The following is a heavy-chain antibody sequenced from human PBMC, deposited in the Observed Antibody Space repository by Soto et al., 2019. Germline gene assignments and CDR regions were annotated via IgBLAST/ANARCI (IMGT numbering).Heavy chain of an antibody. V-gene: IGHV1-18*01. CDR3: AREDGYCSGGSCHSGVCLEP. CDR1: GYTFTTYG. J-gene: IGHJ5*02. Sequence: WASVKVSCKTSGYTFTTYGVSWVRQAPGQGLEWMGWISPYNGNTNYAQRLQGRVTLTTDTSTNTAYMELRSLRSDDTALYYCAREDGYCSGGSCHSGVCLEPWGQGSLVTVSS. D-gene: IGHD2-15*01. CDR2: ISPYNGNT.